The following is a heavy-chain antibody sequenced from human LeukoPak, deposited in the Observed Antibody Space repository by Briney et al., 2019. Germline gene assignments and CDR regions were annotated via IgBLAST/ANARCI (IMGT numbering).Heavy chain of an antibody. V-gene: IGHV4-30-2*01. Sequence: SETLSLTCAVSGGSISSGGYSWSWIRQPPGKGLEWIGYIYHSGSTYYNPSLKSRVTISVDRSMNQFSLKLSSVTAADTAVYYCARSIAVLLFDYWGQGTLVTVSS. D-gene: IGHD6-6*01. CDR3: ARSIAVLLFDY. CDR2: IYHSGST. J-gene: IGHJ4*02. CDR1: GGSISSGGYS.